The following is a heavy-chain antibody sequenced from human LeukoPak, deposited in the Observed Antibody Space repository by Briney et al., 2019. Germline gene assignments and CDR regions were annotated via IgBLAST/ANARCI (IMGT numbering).Heavy chain of an antibody. J-gene: IGHJ4*02. CDR2: ISGSGGAI. D-gene: IGHD3-10*01. CDR1: GFTFSDYF. Sequence: GGSLRLSCAASGFTFSDYFMSWIRQAPGKGLDWVSYISGSGGAIYYADSVKGRFTISRDNAKNSLYLQMNSLRAEDTAVYYCARNRMVPYYYGSGSTSLDYWGQGALVTVSS. V-gene: IGHV3-11*04. CDR3: ARNRMVPYYYGSGSTSLDY.